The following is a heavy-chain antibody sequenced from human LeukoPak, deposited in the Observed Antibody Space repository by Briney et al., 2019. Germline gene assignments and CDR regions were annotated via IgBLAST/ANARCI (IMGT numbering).Heavy chain of an antibody. CDR2: IRSKTYGGTA. V-gene: IGHV3-49*04. CDR3: SRGLEGFTAYDDY. J-gene: IGHJ4*02. CDR1: GFNAGDYA. Sequence: GGSLRLSCTASGFNAGDYAMSWVRQAPGKGLEWVGFIRSKTYGGTADYAASVEGRFTFSRDDSNNIVYLQMNSLKTEDTALYYCSRGLEGFTAYDDYWGQGTLVTVSS. D-gene: IGHD5-12*01.